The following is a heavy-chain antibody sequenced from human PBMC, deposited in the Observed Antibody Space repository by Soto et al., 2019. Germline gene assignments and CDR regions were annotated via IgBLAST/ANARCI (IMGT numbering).Heavy chain of an antibody. CDR2: IWYDGSNK. D-gene: IGHD6-13*01. V-gene: IGHV3-33*01. Sequence: GGPLRLSCAASGFTFSSYGMHWVRQAPGKRLEWVAVIWYDGSNKYYADSVKGRFTISRDNSKNTLYLQMNSLRAEDTAVYYCARGAIAAAGTHYYYGMDVWGQGTTVTVSS. CDR3: ARGAIAAAGTHYYYGMDV. CDR1: GFTFSSYG. J-gene: IGHJ6*02.